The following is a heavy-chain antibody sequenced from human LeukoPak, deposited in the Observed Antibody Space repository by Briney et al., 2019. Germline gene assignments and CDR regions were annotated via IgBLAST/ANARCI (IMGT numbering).Heavy chain of an antibody. CDR3: ARGPDYGDRLDYFDY. Sequence: GGSLRLSRAASGFMFSRHWMGWVRQAPGKGLEWVATIKKDGGQYYVDSVKGRFIISRDNAKNSLDLQMNNLRAEDTAVYSCARGPDYGDRLDYFDYWGQGTLVTVSS. J-gene: IGHJ4*02. CDR1: GFMFSRHW. V-gene: IGHV3-7*01. D-gene: IGHD4-17*01. CDR2: IKKDGGQ.